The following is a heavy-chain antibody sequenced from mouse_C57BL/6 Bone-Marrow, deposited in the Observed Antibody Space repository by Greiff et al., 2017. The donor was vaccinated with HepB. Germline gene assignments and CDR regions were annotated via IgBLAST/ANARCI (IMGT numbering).Heavy chain of an antibody. CDR1: GFTFSDYG. Sequence: EVNLVESGGGLVKPGGSLKLSCAASGFTFSDYGMHWVRQAPEKGLEWVAYISSGSSTIYYADTVKGRFTISRDNAKNTLFLQMTSLRSEDTAMYYCARIPTVVAFYAMDYWGQGTSVTVSS. V-gene: IGHV5-17*01. D-gene: IGHD1-1*01. J-gene: IGHJ4*01. CDR3: ARIPTVVAFYAMDY. CDR2: ISSGSSTI.